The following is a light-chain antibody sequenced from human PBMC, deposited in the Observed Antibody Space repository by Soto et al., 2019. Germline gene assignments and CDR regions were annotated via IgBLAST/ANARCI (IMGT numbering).Light chain of an antibody. J-gene: IGLJ1*01. CDR3: QSYDSSLSGYV. CDR2: ENN. V-gene: IGLV1-40*01. Sequence: QSVLTQPPSVSAAPGQRVTISCTGSSSNIGAGYEAHWYQQVPGTAPKHLIYENNNRPSGVPDRFSGSKSGTSATLAITGLQAEDEAEYYCQSYDSSLSGYVFGTGTKLTVL. CDR1: SSNIGAGYE.